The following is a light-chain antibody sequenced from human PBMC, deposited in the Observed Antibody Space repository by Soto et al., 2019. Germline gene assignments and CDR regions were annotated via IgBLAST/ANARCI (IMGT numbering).Light chain of an antibody. CDR1: QSVGSY. J-gene: IGKJ2*01. V-gene: IGKV3-11*01. CDR3: QQRSTWPRYT. CDR2: DAS. Sequence: DSVLTQSPATLSLSPGERATLSCRASQSVGSYLAWYQQKPGQAPRLLIYDASNRATGIPGRFSGSGSGTDFTLTISSLEPEDFAVYYCQQRSTWPRYTFGQGTNLEIK.